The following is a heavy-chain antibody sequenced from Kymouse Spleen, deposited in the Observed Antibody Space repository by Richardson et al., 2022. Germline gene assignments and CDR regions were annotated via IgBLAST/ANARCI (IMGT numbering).Heavy chain of an antibody. J-gene: IGHJ5*02. D-gene: IGHD1-7*01. V-gene: IGHV4-39*01. Sequence: QLQLQESGPGLVKPSETLSLTCTVSGGSISSSSYYWGWIRQPPGKGLEWIGSIYYSGSTYYNPSLKSRVTISVDTSKNQFSLKLSSVTAADTAVYYCARRWYNWNYANWFDPWGQGTLVTVSS. CDR1: GGSISSSSYY. CDR2: IYYSGST. CDR3: ARRWYNWNYANWFDP.